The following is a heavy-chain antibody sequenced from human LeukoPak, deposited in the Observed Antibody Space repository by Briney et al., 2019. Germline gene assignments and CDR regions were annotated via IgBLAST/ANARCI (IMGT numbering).Heavy chain of an antibody. Sequence: GGSLRLSCAASGFTFSSYAMSWVRQAPGKGLEWVSAISGSGGSTYCADSVKGRFTISRDNSKNTLYLQMNSLRAEDTAVYYCAKMSPPDIVVVVAATGFYYWGQGTLVTVSS. CDR1: GFTFSSYA. CDR2: ISGSGGST. CDR3: AKMSPPDIVVVVAATGFYY. V-gene: IGHV3-23*01. D-gene: IGHD2-15*01. J-gene: IGHJ4*02.